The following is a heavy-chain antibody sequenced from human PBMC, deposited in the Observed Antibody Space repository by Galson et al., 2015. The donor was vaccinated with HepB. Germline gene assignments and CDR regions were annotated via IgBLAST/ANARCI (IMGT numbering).Heavy chain of an antibody. V-gene: IGHV7-4-1*02. Sequence: SVKVSCKASGYTFTSYAMNWVRQAPGQGLEWMGWINTNTGNPTYAQGFTGRFVFSLDTSVSTAYLQISSLKAEDTAVYYCARDGKGFGELFGYYYYYYGMDVWGQGTTVTVSS. J-gene: IGHJ6*02. CDR3: ARDGKGFGELFGYYYYYYGMDV. CDR2: INTNTGNP. D-gene: IGHD3-10*01. CDR1: GYTFTSYA.